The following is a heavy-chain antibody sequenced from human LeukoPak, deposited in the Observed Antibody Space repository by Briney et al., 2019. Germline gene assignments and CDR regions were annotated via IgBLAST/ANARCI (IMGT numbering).Heavy chain of an antibody. J-gene: IGHJ5*02. V-gene: IGHV3-21*01. Sequence: GGSLRLSCAASGFTFSSYSMNWVRQAPGKGLEWVSSISSSSSYIYYADPVKGRFTISRDNAKNSLYLQMNSLRAEDTAVYYCARDVTYYDFWSGYSPWGQGTLVTVSS. CDR1: GFTFSSYS. CDR3: ARDVTYYDFWSGYSP. CDR2: ISSSSSYI. D-gene: IGHD3-3*01.